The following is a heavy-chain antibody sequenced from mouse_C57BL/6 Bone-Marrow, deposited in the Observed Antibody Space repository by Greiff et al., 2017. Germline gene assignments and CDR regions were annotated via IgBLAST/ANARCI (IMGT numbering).Heavy chain of an antibody. D-gene: IGHD2-3*01. CDR3: ARSGTYDGYFPPFDY. Sequence: QVQLQQPGAELVKPGASVKLSCKASGYTFTSYWMHWVKQRPGQGLEWIGMIHPNSGSTNYNEKFKSKATLTVDKSSSTAYMQLSSLTSEDSAVYYCARSGTYDGYFPPFDYWGQGTTLTVSS. J-gene: IGHJ2*01. CDR2: IHPNSGST. CDR1: GYTFTSYW. V-gene: IGHV1-64*01.